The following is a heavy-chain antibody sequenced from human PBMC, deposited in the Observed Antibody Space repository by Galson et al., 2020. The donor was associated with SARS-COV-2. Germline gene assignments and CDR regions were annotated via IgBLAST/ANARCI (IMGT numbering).Heavy chain of an antibody. CDR1: GYTFTSYG. D-gene: IGHD6-13*01. CDR2: ISAYNGNT. CDR3: SIAAAGNGGNWFDP. V-gene: IGHV1-18*01. Sequence: ASVKVSCKASGYTFTSYGISWVRQAPGHGPEWMGWISAYNGNTNYAQKLQGRVTMTTDTSTSTAYMELRSLRSDDTAVYYCSIAAAGNGGNWFDPWGQGTLVTVSS. J-gene: IGHJ5*02.